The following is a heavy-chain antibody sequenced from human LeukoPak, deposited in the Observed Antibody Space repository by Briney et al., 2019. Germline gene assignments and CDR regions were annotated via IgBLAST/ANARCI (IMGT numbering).Heavy chain of an antibody. V-gene: IGHV6-1*01. CDR3: ARTVAGTWDY. J-gene: IGHJ4*02. Sequence: SQTLSLTCAISGDSVSSNSAAWNWTRLYPSRGLECLGRTEYRSKWYNDYAVAVKSRITINPDTSKNHLSPQLNSVTPEDTAVYYCARTVAGTWDYSGQGTLATVSS. CDR1: GDSVSSNSAA. D-gene: IGHD6-19*01. CDR2: TEYRSKWYN.